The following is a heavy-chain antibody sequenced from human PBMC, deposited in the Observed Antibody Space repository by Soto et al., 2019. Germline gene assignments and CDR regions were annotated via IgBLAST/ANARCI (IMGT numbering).Heavy chain of an antibody. CDR3: AHIRGDGLGYYFDY. CDR2: IYWDDDK. CDR1: GFSLSNIRVG. Sequence: QITLKESGPTLVKPTQTLTLTCSFSGFSLSNIRVGVGWIRQPPGEALEWLALIYWDDDKRYSPSLKTRLTITKDTPKNRVVLTMSDMDPVDTPTYYCAHIRGDGLGYYFDYGGQGTLVTVSS. V-gene: IGHV2-5*02. D-gene: IGHD3-10*01. J-gene: IGHJ4*02.